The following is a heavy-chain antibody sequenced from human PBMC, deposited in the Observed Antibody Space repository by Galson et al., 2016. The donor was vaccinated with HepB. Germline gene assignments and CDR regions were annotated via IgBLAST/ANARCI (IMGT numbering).Heavy chain of an antibody. CDR1: GFTFSNYF. CDR3: ASATRGETTSY. CDR2: INQDGNEG. D-gene: IGHD1-1*01. V-gene: IGHV3-7*03. J-gene: IGHJ4*02. Sequence: SLRLPCAASGFTFSNYFMSWVRQAPGKGLEWLANINQDGNEGHYVDSVKGRFTISRDNAKNSLYPQMNSLRAEDTAVYYCASATRGETTSYWGQGTLVTVSS.